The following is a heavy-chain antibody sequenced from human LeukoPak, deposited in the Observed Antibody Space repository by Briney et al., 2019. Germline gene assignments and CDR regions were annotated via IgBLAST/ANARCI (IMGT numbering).Heavy chain of an antibody. CDR2: IIPIFGTA. CDR3: ARVVAGDWYFDL. J-gene: IGHJ2*01. Sequence: SVKVSCKASGGTFSSYAISWVRQAPGQGLEWMGGIIPIFGTANYAQKFQGRVTITADESTSTAYMELSSLRSEDTAVYYCARVVAGDWYFDLWGRGTLVTVSS. V-gene: IGHV1-69*13. CDR1: GGTFSSYA. D-gene: IGHD1-14*01.